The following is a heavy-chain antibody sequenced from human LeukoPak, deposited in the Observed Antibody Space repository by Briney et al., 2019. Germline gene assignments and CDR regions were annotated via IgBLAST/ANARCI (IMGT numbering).Heavy chain of an antibody. J-gene: IGHJ1*01. Sequence: GGSLRLSCAASGFTFSSYEMNWVRQAPGKGLEWVSYISSSGSTIYYADSVKGRFTISRDNAKNSLYLQMNSLRAEDTAVYYCARQDNYYDSSGYLEYFKHWGQGTLVTVSS. CDR3: ARQDNYYDSSGYLEYFKH. CDR2: ISSSGSTI. V-gene: IGHV3-48*03. D-gene: IGHD3-22*01. CDR1: GFTFSSYE.